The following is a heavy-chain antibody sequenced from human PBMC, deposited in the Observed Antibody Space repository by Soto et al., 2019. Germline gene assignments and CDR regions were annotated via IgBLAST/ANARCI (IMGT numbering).Heavy chain of an antibody. CDR2: INLNSGDT. D-gene: IGHD6-6*01. Sequence: ASVKVSCKASGYTFTDYYMEWVRQAPGQGLEWMGWINLNSGDTNFAQQFQGRVTMTRDTSITTAYMDLTRLISDDTAVYYCARARPPFNWFDRSGQGTLVTVSS. V-gene: IGHV1-2*02. CDR3: ARARPPFNWFDR. CDR1: GYTFTDYY. J-gene: IGHJ5*02.